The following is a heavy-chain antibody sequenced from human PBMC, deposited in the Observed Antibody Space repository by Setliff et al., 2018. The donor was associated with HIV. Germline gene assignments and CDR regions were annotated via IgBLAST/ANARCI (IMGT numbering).Heavy chain of an antibody. Sequence: SVKVSCKASGDTFTDYYFHWLRQAPGQGLEWMGGIIPIFGTANYAQKFQGRVTITTDESTSTAYMELSSLRSEDTAVYYCARGKGVGGVIITGGLDVWGKGTTVTVSS. V-gene: IGHV1-69*05. J-gene: IGHJ6*04. CDR1: GDTFTDYY. D-gene: IGHD3-10*01. CDR2: IIPIFGTA. CDR3: ARGKGVGGVIITGGLDV.